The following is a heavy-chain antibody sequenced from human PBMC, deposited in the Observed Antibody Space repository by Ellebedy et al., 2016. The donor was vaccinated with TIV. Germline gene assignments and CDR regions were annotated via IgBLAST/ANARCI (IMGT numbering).Heavy chain of an antibody. J-gene: IGHJ6*02. CDR3: AKVYHYGSRRYSENYYYGLDV. CDR1: GFTFSDYY. Sequence: GGSLRLXXAASGFTFSDYYMTWIRQAPGKGLEWLSYISSTASSMYYADSVRGRFTISRDNAENSLYLEMNSLRVEDAAVYYCAKVYHYGSRRYSENYYYGLDVWGQGTTVTVSS. D-gene: IGHD3-10*01. V-gene: IGHV3-11*04. CDR2: ISSTASSM.